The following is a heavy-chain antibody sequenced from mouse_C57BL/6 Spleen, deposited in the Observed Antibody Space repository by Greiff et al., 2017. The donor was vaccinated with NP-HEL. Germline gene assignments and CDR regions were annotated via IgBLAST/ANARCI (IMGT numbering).Heavy chain of an antibody. CDR2: ISSCSSTI. V-gene: IGHV5-17*01. D-gene: IGHD2-3*01. CDR3: ARHDGFYYAMDY. CDR1: GFTFSDYG. J-gene: IGHJ4*01. Sequence: EVKLVESGGGLVKPGGSLKLSCAASGFTFSDYGMHWVRQAPEKGLSWVSYISSCSSTIYYADTVKGRFTISRDNAKNTLFLQMTSLRSEDTAMYYCARHDGFYYAMDYWGQGTSVTVSS.